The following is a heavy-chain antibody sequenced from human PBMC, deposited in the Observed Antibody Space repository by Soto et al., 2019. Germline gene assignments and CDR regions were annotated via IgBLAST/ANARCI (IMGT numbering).Heavy chain of an antibody. Sequence: EVPLLESGGGLVQPGGSLRLSCAASGFTFSSYAMSWVRQAPGKGLEWVSAISGSGGSTYYADSVKGRFTISRDNSKNTLYLQMNSLRAEDTAVYYCAKAGWFGELSGGMDVWGQGTTVTVSS. V-gene: IGHV3-23*01. CDR2: ISGSGGST. CDR1: GFTFSSYA. CDR3: AKAGWFGELSGGMDV. D-gene: IGHD3-10*01. J-gene: IGHJ6*02.